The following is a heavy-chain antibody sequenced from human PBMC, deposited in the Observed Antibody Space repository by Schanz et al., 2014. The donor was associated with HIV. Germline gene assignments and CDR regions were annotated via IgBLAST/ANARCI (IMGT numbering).Heavy chain of an antibody. V-gene: IGHV3-30-3*01. CDR1: GFTFSSYA. D-gene: IGHD3-10*01. CDR3: AKAGGGPSPSYYGMDV. Sequence: QVQLVESGGGVVQPGRSLRLSCAASGFTFSSYAMHWVRQAPGKGLEWVAVISYDGSNKNYVDSVKGRFTISRDNSKNTLYLQMNSLRAEDTAVYYCAKAGGGPSPSYYGMDVWGQGTTVTVSS. J-gene: IGHJ6*02. CDR2: ISYDGSNK.